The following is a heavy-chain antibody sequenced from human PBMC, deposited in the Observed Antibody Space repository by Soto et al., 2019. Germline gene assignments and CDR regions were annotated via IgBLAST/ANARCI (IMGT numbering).Heavy chain of an antibody. D-gene: IGHD3-16*01. CDR1: GFTFSSYG. CDR3: AKDNGPGEYDYVWGSYYGLDY. CDR2: ISYDGSNK. V-gene: IGHV3-30*18. J-gene: IGHJ4*02. Sequence: SGGSLRLSCAASGFTFSSYGMHWVRQAPGKGLEWVAVISYDGSNKYYADSVKGRFTISRDNSKNTLYQQMNSLRAEDTAVYYCAKDNGPGEYDYVWGSYYGLDYWGQGTLVTVSS.